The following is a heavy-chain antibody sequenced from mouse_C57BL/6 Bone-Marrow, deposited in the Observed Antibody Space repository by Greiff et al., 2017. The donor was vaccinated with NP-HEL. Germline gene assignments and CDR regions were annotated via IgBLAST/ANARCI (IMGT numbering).Heavy chain of an antibody. D-gene: IGHD1-1*01. CDR1: GYTFTGYW. CDR2: ILPGSGST. Sequence: VQLQQSGAELMKPGASVKLSCKATGYTFTGYWIEWVKQRPGHGLEWIGEILPGSGSTNYHEKFKGKATFTADTSSNTAYMQLSSLTTEDSAIYYCARWGYYGGGVWGTGTTVTVSS. CDR3: ARWGYYGGGV. J-gene: IGHJ1*03. V-gene: IGHV1-9*01.